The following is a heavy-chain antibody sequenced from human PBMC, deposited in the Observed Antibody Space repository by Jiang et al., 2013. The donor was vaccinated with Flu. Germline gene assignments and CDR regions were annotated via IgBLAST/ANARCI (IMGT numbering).Heavy chain of an antibody. Sequence: SGAEVKKPGASVKVSCKASGYTFTSYAMHWVRQAPGQRLEWMGWINAGNGNTKYSQKFQGRVTITRDTSASTAYMELSSLRSEDTAVYYCARDHVDTAMVTFDYWGQGTLVTVSS. J-gene: IGHJ4*02. D-gene: IGHD5-18*01. CDR1: GYTFTSYA. CDR3: ARDHVDTAMVTFDY. V-gene: IGHV1-3*01. CDR2: INAGNGNT.